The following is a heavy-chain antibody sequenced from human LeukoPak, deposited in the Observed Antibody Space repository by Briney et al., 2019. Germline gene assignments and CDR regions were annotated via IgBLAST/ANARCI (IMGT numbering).Heavy chain of an antibody. CDR2: VRYDSSNK. D-gene: IGHD3-10*01. V-gene: IGHV3-30*02. J-gene: IGHJ4*02. Sequence: GGSLRLSCAASGFTFSGYGMHWVRQAPGKGLEWVAFVRYDSSNKYYADSVKGRFTVSRDNSKNMLYLQMNSLRAEDTAVYYCARDSGMLSMVRGVILDYWGQGTLVTVSS. CDR1: GFTFSGYG. CDR3: ARDSGMLSMVRGVILDY.